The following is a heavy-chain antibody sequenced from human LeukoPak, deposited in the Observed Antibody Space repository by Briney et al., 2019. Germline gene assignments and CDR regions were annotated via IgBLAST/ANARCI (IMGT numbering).Heavy chain of an antibody. CDR2: TYHRSKWYN. D-gene: IGHD3-10*01. CDR3: ARDRTGTANYYGSGSSNWFDP. V-gene: IGHV6-1*01. CDR1: GDSVSSNSAA. Sequence: SQTLSLTCAISGDSVSSNSAAWNWIRQSPSRGLEWLGRTYHRSKWYNDYAVSVKSRITINPDTSKNQFSLQLNSVTPEDTAVYYCARDRTGTANYYGSGSSNWFDPWGQGTLVTVSS. J-gene: IGHJ5*02.